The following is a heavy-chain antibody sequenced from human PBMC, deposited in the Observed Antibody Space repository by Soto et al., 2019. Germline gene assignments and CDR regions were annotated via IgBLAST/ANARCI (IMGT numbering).Heavy chain of an antibody. CDR1: GYSFTSYW. V-gene: IGHV5-51*01. Sequence: PGESLKISWKGSGYSFTSYWIGWVRQMPGKGLEWMGIIYPGDSDTRYSPSFQGQVTISADKSISTAYLQWSSLKASDTAMYYCARQSYDSSGSTAFDIWGQGTMVTVSS. D-gene: IGHD3-22*01. J-gene: IGHJ3*02. CDR3: ARQSYDSSGSTAFDI. CDR2: IYPGDSDT.